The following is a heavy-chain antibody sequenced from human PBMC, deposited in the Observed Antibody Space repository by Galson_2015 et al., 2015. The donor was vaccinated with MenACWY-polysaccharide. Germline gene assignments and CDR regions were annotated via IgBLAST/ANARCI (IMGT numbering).Heavy chain of an antibody. CDR2: INPKSGGT. V-gene: IGHV1-2*02. D-gene: IGHD5-12*01. Sequence: SVKVCGKASGYTFTRFYMLWMQHDPGQGLEWMGWINPKSGGTTYAQKFQVRITVTRDTSISTAYMELIRLRADDTAVYYCESPVATGFRYFDLWGRGTLVTVSS. J-gene: IGHJ2*01. CDR3: ESPVATGFRYFDL. CDR1: GYTFTRFY.